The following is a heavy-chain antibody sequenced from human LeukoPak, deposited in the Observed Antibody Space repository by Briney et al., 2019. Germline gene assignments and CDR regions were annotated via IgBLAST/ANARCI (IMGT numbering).Heavy chain of an antibody. V-gene: IGHV4-39*02. CDR3: ARTNIAAAYFDY. CDR2: LHYSGKS. Sequence: SETLSLTCTVSGGSISSSTYYWGWIRQPPGKGLEWIGNLHYSGKSYYNRSLKSRVTISVDTSKNHFSLKLSSVSAADTAVYYCARTNIAAAYFDYWGQGTLVTVSS. D-gene: IGHD6-13*01. CDR1: GGSISSSTYY. J-gene: IGHJ4*02.